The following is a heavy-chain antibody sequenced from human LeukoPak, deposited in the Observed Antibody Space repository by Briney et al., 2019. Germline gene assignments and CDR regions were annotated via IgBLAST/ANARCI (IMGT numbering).Heavy chain of an antibody. V-gene: IGHV3-66*01. D-gene: IGHD3-22*01. CDR2: IYSGGSS. J-gene: IGHJ4*02. CDR3: ALSNVSGYYYTRHFDY. CDR1: GFTVSSNY. Sequence: GGSLRLSCAASGFTVSSNYMSGVRQAPGKGLEWVSVIYSGGSSYYADSVKGRFTISRDNSKNTLYLQMNSLRAEDAAVYYCALSNVSGYYYTRHFDYWGQGTLVTVSS.